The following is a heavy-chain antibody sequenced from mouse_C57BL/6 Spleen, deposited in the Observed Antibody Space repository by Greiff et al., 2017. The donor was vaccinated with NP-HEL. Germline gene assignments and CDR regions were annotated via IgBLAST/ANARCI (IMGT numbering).Heavy chain of an antibody. D-gene: IGHD4-1*01. CDR1: GFTFSSYA. Sequence: EVMLVESGEGLVKPGGSLKLSCAASGFTFSSYAMSCVRQTPEKRLEWVAYLSSGGDYIYYADTVKGRFTISRDNARNTLYLQMSSLKSEDTAMYYCTREGASGLGLFFDYWGQGTTLTVSS. CDR2: LSSGGDYI. V-gene: IGHV5-9-1*02. CDR3: TREGASGLGLFFDY. J-gene: IGHJ2*01.